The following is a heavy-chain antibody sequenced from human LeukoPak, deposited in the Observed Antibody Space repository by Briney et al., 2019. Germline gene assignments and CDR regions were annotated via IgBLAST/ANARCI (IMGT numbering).Heavy chain of an antibody. D-gene: IGHD3-9*01. CDR3: AKGVSILTGSHLDY. Sequence: GGSLRLSCAASGFTFNAFTMLWVRQAPGKGLEWVSLISWDGGITSYADSVKGRFTISRDNNKNSLFLQMNSLTTEDTAFYYCAKGVSILTGSHLDYWGQGTLVTVSS. J-gene: IGHJ4*02. CDR2: ISWDGGIT. CDR1: GFTFNAFT. V-gene: IGHV3-43*01.